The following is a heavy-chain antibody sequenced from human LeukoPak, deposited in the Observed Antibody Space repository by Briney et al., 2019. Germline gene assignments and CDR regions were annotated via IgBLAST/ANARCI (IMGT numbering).Heavy chain of an antibody. CDR1: GFTFSSYS. Sequence: GGSLRLSCAASGFTFSSYSMNWVRQAPGKGLQWVSYISSSSSTIYYADSVKGRFTISRDNAKNSLYLQMNSLRAEDAAVYYCAREPHDSSGYNEDYWGQGTLVTVSS. V-gene: IGHV3-48*04. CDR3: AREPHDSSGYNEDY. D-gene: IGHD3-22*01. CDR2: ISSSSSTI. J-gene: IGHJ4*02.